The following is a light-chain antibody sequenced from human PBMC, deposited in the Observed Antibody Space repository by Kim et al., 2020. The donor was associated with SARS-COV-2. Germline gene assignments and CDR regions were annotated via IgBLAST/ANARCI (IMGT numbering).Light chain of an antibody. V-gene: IGLV6-57*03. J-gene: IGLJ3*02. CDR2: QDK. CDR3: QSYDRTNVV. CDR1: GGSIASDY. Sequence: GVTVTISCTRTGGSIASDYVQWYQQRPGSAPTTVIYQDKQRPSGVPDRFSGSFDTSSNSASLTISGLKTEDEADYYCQSYDRTNVVFGGGTQLTVL.